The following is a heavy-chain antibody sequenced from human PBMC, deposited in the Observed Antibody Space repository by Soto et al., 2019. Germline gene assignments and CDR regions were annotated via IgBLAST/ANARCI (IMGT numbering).Heavy chain of an antibody. V-gene: IGHV3-74*01. Sequence: EVQLVESGGGLVQPGGSLRLSCEASGFTFSTFWMHWVRQAPGKGLVWVSRINSDGSSTNYADSVMGRVTISRDNAKNMLYLQMNSLRAEDTAVYYCARDFEYWGQGTLVTVSS. CDR2: INSDGSST. CDR1: GFTFSTFW. J-gene: IGHJ4*02. CDR3: ARDFEY.